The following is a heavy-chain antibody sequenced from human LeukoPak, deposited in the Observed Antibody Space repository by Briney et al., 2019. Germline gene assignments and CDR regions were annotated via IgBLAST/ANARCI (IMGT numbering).Heavy chain of an antibody. Sequence: PSETLSLTCTVSGVSISGVYWNWIRQPPRKRLEWVGYSHTGGSISSNPSLNSRVAFSMDTSKNQVSLRLNSVTATYTAVYYCARRRGGFGEGEFDYWGQGIPVTVST. CDR1: GVSISGVY. CDR2: SHTGGSI. J-gene: IGHJ4*02. CDR3: ARRRGGFGEGEFDY. D-gene: IGHD3-10*01. V-gene: IGHV4-4*08.